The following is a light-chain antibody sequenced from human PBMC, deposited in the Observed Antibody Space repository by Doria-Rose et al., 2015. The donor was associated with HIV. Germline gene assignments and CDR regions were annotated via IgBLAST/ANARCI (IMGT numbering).Light chain of an antibody. V-gene: IGKV4-1*01. CDR1: QSLLYTSKNY. CDR3: QQYYDTPS. Sequence: VLTQSPESLGMSLGERATLNCKSNQSLLYTSKNYLAWYQQMPGQPPKLLIYCASTRQSGVPARFSGSGSGTDFTLTISSLEAEDVAVYYCQQYYDTPSCGPGTTVDIK. CDR2: CAS. J-gene: IGKJ3*01.